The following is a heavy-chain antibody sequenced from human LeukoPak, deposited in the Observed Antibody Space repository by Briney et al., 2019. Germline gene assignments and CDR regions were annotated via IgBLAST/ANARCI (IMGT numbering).Heavy chain of an antibody. D-gene: IGHD5-18*01. CDR1: GCTISSYY. J-gene: IGHJ6*03. CDR2: ISCSGSTI. CDR3: ASVNTAMANPYYYYMDV. V-gene: IGHV3-11*01. Sequence: AETLSLSCAASGCTISSYYWSWIRQPPGKGLEWVGYISCSGSTIYYADSVKGRFTISRDNAKNSLYLQMNSLRAEDTAVYYCASVNTAMANPYYYYMDVWGKGTTVTISS.